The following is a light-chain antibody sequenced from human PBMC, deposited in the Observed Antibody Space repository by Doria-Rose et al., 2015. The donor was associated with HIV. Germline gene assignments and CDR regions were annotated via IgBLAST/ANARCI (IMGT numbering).Light chain of an antibody. J-gene: IGKJ5*01. CDR2: DAS. CDR3: QQYGTSRGT. Sequence: TQSPGTLTLSPGERATLYCRASQRVKSRYLAWYQQKPGQAPRLPIYDASTRATGIPDRFSGSGSGTDFTLTISRLEPEDVAVYYCQQYGTSRGTFGQGTRLEIK. V-gene: IGKV3-20*01. CDR1: QRVKSRY.